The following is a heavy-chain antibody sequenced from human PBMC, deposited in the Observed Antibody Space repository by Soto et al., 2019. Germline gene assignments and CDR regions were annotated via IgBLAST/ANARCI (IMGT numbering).Heavy chain of an antibody. J-gene: IGHJ6*02. D-gene: IGHD2-2*01. CDR2: ISSSSSYI. CDR3: ARTPGFLGYCSSTSCPYGMDV. CDR1: GVTFSSYS. Sequence: EVQLVESGGCLVKPGGSLRLSCSASGVTFSSYSMNWVRQAPGKGLEWVSSISSSSSYIYYADSVKCRFTISRDNAKNSLYLQMNSLRAEDTAVYYCARTPGFLGYCSSTSCPYGMDVWGQGTTVTVSS. V-gene: IGHV3-21*01.